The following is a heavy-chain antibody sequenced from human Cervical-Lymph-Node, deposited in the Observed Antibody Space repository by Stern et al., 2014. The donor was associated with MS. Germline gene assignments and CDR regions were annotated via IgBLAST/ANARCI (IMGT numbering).Heavy chain of an antibody. D-gene: IGHD2-2*01. CDR2: INTDTGIA. J-gene: IGHJ4*02. V-gene: IGHV7-4-1*02. Sequence: QVQLVQSGSELKKPGASVKVSCKASAYPFTSYAMNWVRQAPGQGLEWMGLINTDTGIATYAQGFTGRFVFSLDTYVSTAYLQISSLEDEDTAVYYCARDSSSSSGGHSEYWGQGTLVTVSS. CDR1: AYPFTSYA. CDR3: ARDSSSSSGGHSEY.